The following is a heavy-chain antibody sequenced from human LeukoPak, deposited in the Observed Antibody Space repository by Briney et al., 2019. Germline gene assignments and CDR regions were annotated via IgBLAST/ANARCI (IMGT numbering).Heavy chain of an antibody. CDR3: ARVGNDYGDYMNPKWFDP. V-gene: IGHV4-39*07. CDR2: IYYSGST. J-gene: IGHJ5*02. D-gene: IGHD4-17*01. CDR1: GGSISSSSYY. Sequence: SETLSLTCTVSGGSISSSSYYWGWIRQPPGKGLEWIGSIYYSGSTYYNPSLKSRVTISVDTSKNQFSLKLSSVTAADTAVYYCARVGNDYGDYMNPKWFDPWGQGTLVTVSS.